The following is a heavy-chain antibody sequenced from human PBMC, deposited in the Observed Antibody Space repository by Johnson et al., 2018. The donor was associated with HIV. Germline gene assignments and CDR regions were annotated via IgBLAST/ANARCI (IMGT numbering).Heavy chain of an antibody. J-gene: IGHJ3*02. D-gene: IGHD3-16*01. V-gene: IGHV3-30*04. CDR1: GFTFSSYA. CDR3: ARDDDYVWGSPDAFDI. CDR2: ISYDGSNK. Sequence: QVQLVESGGGVVQPGRSLRLSCAASGFTFSSYAMHWVRQAPGKGLEWVAVISYDGSNKYYADSVKGRFTISRDNSKNTLYLQMNSLRAEDTAVYYCARDDDYVWGSPDAFDIWGQGTMVTVSS.